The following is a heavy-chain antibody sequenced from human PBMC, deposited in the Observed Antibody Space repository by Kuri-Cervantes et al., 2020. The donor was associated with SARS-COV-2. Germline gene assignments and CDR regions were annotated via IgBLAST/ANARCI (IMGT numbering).Heavy chain of an antibody. Sequence: GESLKISCAASGFTFSSYSMNWVRQAPGKGLEWVANIKQDGSEKYYVDSVKGRFTISRDNAKNSLYLQMNSLRAEDTAVYYCARDGWGSSFDYWGQGTLVTVSS. D-gene: IGHD7-27*01. CDR1: GFTFSSYS. CDR3: ARDGWGSSFDY. CDR2: IKQDGSEK. J-gene: IGHJ4*02. V-gene: IGHV3-7*01.